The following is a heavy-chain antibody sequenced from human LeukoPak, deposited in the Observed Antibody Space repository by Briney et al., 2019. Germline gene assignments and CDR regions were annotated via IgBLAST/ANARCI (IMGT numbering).Heavy chain of an antibody. V-gene: IGHV3-30*04. CDR3: ARDSQWLVYSYYFDY. CDR1: GFTSSSYA. Sequence: PGRSLRLSCAASGFTSSSYAMHWVRQAPGKGLEWVAIISYDGSNKDYADSVKGRFTISRDNSKNMLSLQMNSLRAEDTAVYFCARDSQWLVYSYYFDYWGQGTLVTVSS. J-gene: IGHJ4*02. CDR2: ISYDGSNK. D-gene: IGHD5-12*01.